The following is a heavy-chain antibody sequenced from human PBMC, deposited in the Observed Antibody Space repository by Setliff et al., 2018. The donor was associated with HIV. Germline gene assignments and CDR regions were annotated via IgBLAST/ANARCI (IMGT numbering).Heavy chain of an antibody. J-gene: IGHJ4*02. CDR2: IYTSGST. D-gene: IGHD3-9*01. CDR3: ARAQLRYLANDFYFDF. CDR1: GGSISSGSYY. V-gene: IGHV4-61*02. Sequence: LSLTCTVSGGSISSGSYYWSWIRQPAGKGLEWIGRIYTSGSTNYNPSLKSRVTMSVDTSKNQFSLKLSSVTAADAAVYYCARAQLRYLANDFYFDFWGQGTPVTVSS.